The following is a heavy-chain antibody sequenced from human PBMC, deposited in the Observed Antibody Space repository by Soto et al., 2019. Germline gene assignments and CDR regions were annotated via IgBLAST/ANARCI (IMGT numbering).Heavy chain of an antibody. J-gene: IGHJ4*02. CDR3: AVRRWLQFDEPNY. CDR1: GFTFTSSA. V-gene: IGHV1-58*01. CDR2: IVVGSGNT. Sequence: SVKVSCKASGFTFTSSAVQWVRQARGQRLEWIGWIVVGSGNTNYAQKFQERVTITRDMSTSTAYMELSSLRSEDTAVYYCAVRRWLQFDEPNYWGQGTLVTVSS. D-gene: IGHD5-12*01.